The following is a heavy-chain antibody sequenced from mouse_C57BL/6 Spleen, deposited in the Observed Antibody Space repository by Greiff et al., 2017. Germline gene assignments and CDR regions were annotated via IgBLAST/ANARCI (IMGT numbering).Heavy chain of an antibody. J-gene: IGHJ4*01. Sequence: QVQLQQPGAELVRPGSSVKLSCKASGYTFTSYWMHWVKQRPVQGLEWIGNIDPSDSETNYNQKFKDKATLTLDKSSSPAYMQLSSLTSEDSAVYYCARGELGFYAMDYWGQGTSVTVSS. D-gene: IGHD4-1*01. V-gene: IGHV1-52*01. CDR1: GYTFTSYW. CDR3: ARGELGFYAMDY. CDR2: IDPSDSET.